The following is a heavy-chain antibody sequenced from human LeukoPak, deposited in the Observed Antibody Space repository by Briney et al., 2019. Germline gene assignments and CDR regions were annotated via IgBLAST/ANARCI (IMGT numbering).Heavy chain of an antibody. CDR2: ISGSGGST. V-gene: IGHV3-23*01. J-gene: IGHJ4*02. CDR3: AKDRRAGSYDY. CDR1: GFTVSSKY. D-gene: IGHD3-10*01. Sequence: GGSLRLSCAASGFTVSSKYMSWVRQAPGKGLEWVSAISGSGGSTYYADSVKGRFTISRDNSKNTLYLQMNSLRAEDTAVYYCAKDRRAGSYDYWGQGTLVTVSS.